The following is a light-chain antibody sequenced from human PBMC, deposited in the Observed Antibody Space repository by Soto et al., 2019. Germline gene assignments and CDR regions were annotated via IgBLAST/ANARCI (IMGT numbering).Light chain of an antibody. CDR2: GAS. CDR3: QQYGSSPWT. CDR1: QSVSSSY. Sequence: EIVWTQSPGTLSLSPGERATLSCRSSQSVSSSYLAWYQQKPGQAPRLLIYGASYRAAGIPDRFSGSGSGTDFTLTISRLEPEDFALYYCQQYGSSPWTFGQGTKVDI. V-gene: IGKV3-20*01. J-gene: IGKJ1*01.